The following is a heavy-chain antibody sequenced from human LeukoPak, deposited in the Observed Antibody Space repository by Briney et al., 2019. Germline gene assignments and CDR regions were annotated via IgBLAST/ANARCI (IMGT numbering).Heavy chain of an antibody. CDR3: ARDWDNDSGTPFDY. V-gene: IGHV1-46*01. J-gene: IGHJ4*02. D-gene: IGHD3-10*01. CDR2: INPSSGST. Sequence: GASVKVSCKVSGYTLTELSMHWVRQAPGQGLEWMGVINPSSGSTNYAQKFQGRVTMTRDTSTSAVYMELSSLRSEDTAVYYCARDWDNDSGTPFDYWGQGTLVTVSP. CDR1: GYTLTELS.